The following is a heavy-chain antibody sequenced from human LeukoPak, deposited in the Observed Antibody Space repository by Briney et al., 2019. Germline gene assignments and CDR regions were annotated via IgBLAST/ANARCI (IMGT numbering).Heavy chain of an antibody. CDR1: GGSISSYY. Sequence: SETLSLTCTVSGGSISSYYWSWIRQPPGKGLEWIGYIYYSGSTNYNPSLMSRVTISVDTSKNQISLKLSSVTAADTAVYYCAREVPSIAAAGSRENWFDPWGQGTLVTVSS. V-gene: IGHV4-59*01. CDR2: IYYSGST. D-gene: IGHD6-13*01. CDR3: AREVPSIAAAGSRENWFDP. J-gene: IGHJ5*02.